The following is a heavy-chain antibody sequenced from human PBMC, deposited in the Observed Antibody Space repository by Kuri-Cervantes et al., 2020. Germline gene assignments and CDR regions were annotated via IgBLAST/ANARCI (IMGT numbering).Heavy chain of an antibody. CDR1: GFTVSSNY. V-gene: IGHV3-53*05. CDR3: AKEHYYYGMDV. Sequence: GGSLRLSCAASGFTVSSNYMSWVRQAPGKGLEWVSVIYSGGSTYYADSVKGRFTISRDNSKNTLYLQMNSLRAEDTAVYYCAKEHYYYGMDVWGQGTTVTVSS. J-gene: IGHJ6*02. CDR2: IYSGGST.